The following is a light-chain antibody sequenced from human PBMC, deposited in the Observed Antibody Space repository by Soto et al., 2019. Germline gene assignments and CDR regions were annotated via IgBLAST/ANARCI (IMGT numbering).Light chain of an antibody. V-gene: IGLV2-14*01. CDR1: SSDVGGYNY. J-gene: IGLJ1*01. CDR2: DVS. CDR3: SSYTTSSTRV. Sequence: QSALTQPASVSGSPGQSITISCTGTSSDVGGYNYVSWYQQHPGKAPKLMIYDVSNRPSGVSNRFSGSKSGNTASLTISGLQAEDEADYYCSSYTTSSTRVFGTGTKDIVL.